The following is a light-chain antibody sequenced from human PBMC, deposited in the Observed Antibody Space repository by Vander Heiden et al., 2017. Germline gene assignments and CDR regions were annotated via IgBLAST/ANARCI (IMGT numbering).Light chain of an antibody. CDR2: AAH. Sequence: DIQMTQSPSSLSASVGDRVTVTCRASQSTSSYVNWYQQRPVKAPRVLIYAAHSLQSGVPSTFRRSGSGTDFTLTMSSLQPEHFATYSCQLSPATPHSFAQWAKLKIK. CDR3: QLSPATPHS. CDR1: QSTSSY. J-gene: IGKJ2*03. V-gene: IGKV1-39*01.